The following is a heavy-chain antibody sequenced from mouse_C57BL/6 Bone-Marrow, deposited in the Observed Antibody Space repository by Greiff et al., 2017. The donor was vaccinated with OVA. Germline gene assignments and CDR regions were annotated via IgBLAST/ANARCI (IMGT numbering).Heavy chain of an antibody. CDR2: IDPEDGDT. Sequence: VQLQQSGAELVRPGASVKLSCTASGFNIKDYYMHWVKQRPEQGLEWIGRIDPEDGDTEYAPKFQGKATMTADTSSNTAYLQLSSLTSEDTAIYYCIYDGYYEEWYFDVWGTGTTVTVSS. D-gene: IGHD2-3*01. V-gene: IGHV14-1*01. J-gene: IGHJ1*03. CDR3: IYDGYYEEWYFDV. CDR1: GFNIKDYY.